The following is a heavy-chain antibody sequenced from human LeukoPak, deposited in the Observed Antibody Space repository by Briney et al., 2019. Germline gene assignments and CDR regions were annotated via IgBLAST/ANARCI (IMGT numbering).Heavy chain of an antibody. CDR2: SFYSGST. J-gene: IGHJ4*02. Sequence: SETLSLTCTVSGGSISSSSYYWGWIRQPPGKGLEWIGSSFYSGSTYYNPSLKSRVTISVDTSKNQFSLKLSSVTAADTAVYYCARHGAPYSSSWHRNYYFDYWGQGTLVTVSS. V-gene: IGHV4-39*01. CDR1: GGSISSSSYY. D-gene: IGHD6-13*01. CDR3: ARHGAPYSSSWHRNYYFDY.